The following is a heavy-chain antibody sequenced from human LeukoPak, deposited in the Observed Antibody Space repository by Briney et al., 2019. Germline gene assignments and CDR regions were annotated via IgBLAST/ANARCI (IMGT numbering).Heavy chain of an antibody. V-gene: IGHV3-73*01. J-gene: IGHJ5*02. Sequence: VGAPGLLSAASGLSRSGASVHWVPEASGKRLEWVGRIRSTTNNYETAYGAPVKGRFTISRDDSQNTAYLQMNSLETEDTALYYCTRRGDEHYDSSGGDLWGQGTLVTVSS. CDR1: GLSRSGAS. CDR2: IRSTTNNYET. D-gene: IGHD3-22*01. CDR3: TRRGDEHYDSSGGDL.